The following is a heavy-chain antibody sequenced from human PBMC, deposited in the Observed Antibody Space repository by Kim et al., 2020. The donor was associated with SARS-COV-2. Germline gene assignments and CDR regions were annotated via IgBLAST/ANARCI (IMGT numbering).Heavy chain of an antibody. D-gene: IGHD6-19*01. V-gene: IGHV3-48*03. CDR3: ARAVAGACDS. Sequence: GGSLRLSCAASGFTFTNYEMTWVRQAPGKGLEWVSYISSSGSTRYYADSVKGRFTISRDNTKNSLYLQMNSLRADDTAMYNCARAVAGACDSWGRGTPVTVSS. J-gene: IGHJ4*02. CDR2: ISSSGSTR. CDR1: GFTFTNYE.